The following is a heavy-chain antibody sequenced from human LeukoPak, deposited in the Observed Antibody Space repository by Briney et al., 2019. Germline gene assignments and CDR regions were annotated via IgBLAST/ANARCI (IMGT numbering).Heavy chain of an antibody. J-gene: IGHJ4*02. CDR3: ARVDWNYASRMLSY. D-gene: IGHD1-7*01. CDR1: GYTFTSYG. V-gene: IGHV1-18*01. CDR2: VSAYNGNT. Sequence: ASVKVSCKASGYTFTSYGISWGRQGPGEGGEGMGWVSAYNGNTNYTQHLQARVTMTTDSSTSTAYMELRSLRSDDTAVYYCARVDWNYASRMLSYWGQGTLVTVSS.